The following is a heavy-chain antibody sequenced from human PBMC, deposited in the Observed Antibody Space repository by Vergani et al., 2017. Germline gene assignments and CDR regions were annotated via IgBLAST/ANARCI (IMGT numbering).Heavy chain of an antibody. V-gene: IGHV4-30-2*01. J-gene: IGHJ5*02. CDR2: IYHSGST. CDR1: GGSISSGGYS. D-gene: IGHD4-17*01. CDR3: ARGDMTTGFNWFDP. Sequence: QLQLQESGSGLVKPSQTLSLTCAVSGGSISSGGYSWSWIRQPPGKGLEWIGYIYHSGSTYYNPSLKSRVTVSVDRSKNQFSLKLSSVTAADTAVYYCARGDMTTGFNWFDPWGQGTLVTVSS.